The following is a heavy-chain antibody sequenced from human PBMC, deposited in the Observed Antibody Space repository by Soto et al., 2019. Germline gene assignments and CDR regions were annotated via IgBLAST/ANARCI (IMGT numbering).Heavy chain of an antibody. Sequence: QVQLQESGPGLVKPSGTLSLTCAVSGGSISSSNWWSWVRQPPGKGLEWIGEIYHSGSTNYKPSLKSRVTISVDKSKNQFSLKLSSVTAADTAVYYCARGRRGVGATTNGVFDYWGQGTLVTVSS. CDR3: ARGRRGVGATTNGVFDY. V-gene: IGHV4-4*02. J-gene: IGHJ4*02. CDR1: GGSISSSNW. CDR2: IYHSGST. D-gene: IGHD1-26*01.